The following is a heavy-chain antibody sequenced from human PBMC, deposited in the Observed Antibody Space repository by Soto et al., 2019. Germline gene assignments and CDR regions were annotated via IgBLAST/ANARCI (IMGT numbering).Heavy chain of an antibody. CDR3: ARDGKTRNVPRIAAAGGWFDP. CDR1: GGSVSSGSYY. J-gene: IGHJ5*02. V-gene: IGHV4-61*01. D-gene: IGHD6-13*01. Sequence: PSETLSLTCTVSGGSVSSGSYYWSWIRQPPGKGLEWIGYIYYSGSTNYNPSLKSRVTISVDTSKNQFSLKLSSVTAADTAVYYCARDGKTRNVPRIAAAGGWFDPWGQGTLVTVSS. CDR2: IYYSGST.